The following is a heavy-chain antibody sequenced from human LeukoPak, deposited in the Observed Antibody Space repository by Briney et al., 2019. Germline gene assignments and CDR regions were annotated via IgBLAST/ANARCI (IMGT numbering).Heavy chain of an antibody. Sequence: SETLSLTCTVSGGSISSSSYYWGWIRQPPGKGLEWIGSIYYSGSTYYNPSLKSRVTISVDTSKNQFSLKLSSVTAADTAVYYCARQRNYYDSSCYYTTFDYWGQGTLVTVSS. CDR2: IYYSGST. CDR3: ARQRNYYDSSCYYTTFDY. CDR1: GGSISSSSYY. V-gene: IGHV4-39*01. D-gene: IGHD3-22*01. J-gene: IGHJ4*02.